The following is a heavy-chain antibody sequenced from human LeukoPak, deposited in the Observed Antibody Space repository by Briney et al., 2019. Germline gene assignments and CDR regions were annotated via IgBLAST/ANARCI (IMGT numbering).Heavy chain of an antibody. CDR2: IYYSGST. V-gene: IGHV4-39*01. CDR1: GGSLSSSSYY. CDR3: ARPLGGTYYYYGMDV. J-gene: IGHJ6*02. D-gene: IGHD3-16*01. Sequence: PSETLSLTCTVSGGSLSSSSYYWGWIRQPPGKGLEWIGSIYYSGSTYYNPSLKSRVTISVDTSKNQFSLKLSSVTAADTAVYYCARPLGGTYYYYGMDVWGQGTTVTVSS.